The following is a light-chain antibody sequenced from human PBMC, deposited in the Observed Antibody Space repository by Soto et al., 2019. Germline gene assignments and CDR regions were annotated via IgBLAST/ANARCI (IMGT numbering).Light chain of an antibody. J-gene: IGKJ5*01. CDR2: AAS. Sequence: IVMTQSPATLSVSRGERATLSCRASQSVSSNLAWYQQTPGQAPRLLIYAASTRATGIQARFSVSGSWTEFTLTISSLQAKDFAVYDCQQYNNWPYITFGQGTRLEIK. CDR1: QSVSSN. V-gene: IGKV3-15*01. CDR3: QQYNNWPYIT.